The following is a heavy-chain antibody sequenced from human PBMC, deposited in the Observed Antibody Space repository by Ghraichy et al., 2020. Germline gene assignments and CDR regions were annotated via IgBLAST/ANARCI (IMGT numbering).Heavy chain of an antibody. CDR3: ARGGRASSSFRYLGY. CDR2: ISYDGSNK. D-gene: IGHD6-13*01. CDR1: GFTFSSYA. Sequence: GGSLRLSCAASGFTFSSYAMHWVRQAPGKGLEWVAVISYDGSNKYYADSVKGRFTISRDNSKNTLYLQMNSLRAEDTAVYYCARGGRASSSFRYLGYWGQGTLVTVSS. V-gene: IGHV3-30*04. J-gene: IGHJ4*02.